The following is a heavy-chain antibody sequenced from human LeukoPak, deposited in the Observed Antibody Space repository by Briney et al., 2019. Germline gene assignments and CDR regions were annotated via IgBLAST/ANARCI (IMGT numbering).Heavy chain of an antibody. Sequence: GGSLRLSCAASGFTFSFNSMHWVRQAPGKGLEWVANINEDGSYKFHADSVKGRLTISRDNSKNSLYLQMSSLRADDTAVYYCARDATRGGDNDYWGQGTRVIVSS. CDR2: INEDGSYK. J-gene: IGHJ4*02. D-gene: IGHD2-21*02. CDR3: ARDATRGGDNDY. CDR1: GFTFSFNS. V-gene: IGHV3-7*01.